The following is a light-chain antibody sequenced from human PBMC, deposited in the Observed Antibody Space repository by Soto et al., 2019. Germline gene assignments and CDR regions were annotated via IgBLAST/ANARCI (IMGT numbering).Light chain of an antibody. CDR2: WAS. CDR1: QSLLNSSNNKNF. CDR3: QEYYSSLGT. V-gene: IGKV4-1*01. J-gene: IGKJ1*01. Sequence: DIVMTQSPDSLAVSLGERATINCKSSQSLLNSSNNKNFLAWYQQKPGQPPNLLIYWASTREYGVPDRFSGSGSGTDFTLTISSLQAEDVAVYYCQEYYSSLGTFGQGTKVEIK.